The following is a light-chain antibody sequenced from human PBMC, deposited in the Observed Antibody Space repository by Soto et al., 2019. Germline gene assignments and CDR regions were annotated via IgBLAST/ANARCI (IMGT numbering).Light chain of an antibody. J-gene: IGKJ1*01. CDR1: QSVSSN. Sequence: EIVVTQSPATLSVSPGERATLSCRASQSVSSNLAWYQQKPGQAPRLLIYGASTRATGIPARFSDSGSGTEFTLTISSLQSEDFAVYYCQQYNNWPPWTFGQGTKVEIK. CDR3: QQYNNWPPWT. V-gene: IGKV3-15*01. CDR2: GAS.